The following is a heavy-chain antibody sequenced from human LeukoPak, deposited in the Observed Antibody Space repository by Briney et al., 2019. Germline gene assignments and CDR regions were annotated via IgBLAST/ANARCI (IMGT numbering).Heavy chain of an antibody. J-gene: IGHJ6*03. D-gene: IGHD3-3*01. V-gene: IGHV3-23*01. Sequence: GGSLRLSCAASGFTFTNYAMSWVRKAPGKGLEWVSAISGSGDTTYYADSVKGRFTISRDNAKNSLYLQMNSLRAEDTALYHCARDYDFWSGRSYYMDVWGKGTTVTVSS. CDR3: ARDYDFWSGRSYYMDV. CDR1: GFTFTNYA. CDR2: ISGSGDTT.